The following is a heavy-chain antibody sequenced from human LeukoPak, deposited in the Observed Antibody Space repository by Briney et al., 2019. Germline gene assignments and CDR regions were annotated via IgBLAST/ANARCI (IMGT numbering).Heavy chain of an antibody. CDR3: ARLLETYDYVWGSYGFDS. CDR1: GFTFSSYW. D-gene: IGHD3-16*01. J-gene: IGHJ4*02. Sequence: GGSLRLSCAASGFTFSSYWMSWVRRAPGKGLEWVANIKEDGSEKYYVDSVKGRFTISRDNAKNSLYLQMNGLRAEDTAVFYCARLLETYDYVWGSYGFDSWGQGTLVTVSS. CDR2: IKEDGSEK. V-gene: IGHV3-7*01.